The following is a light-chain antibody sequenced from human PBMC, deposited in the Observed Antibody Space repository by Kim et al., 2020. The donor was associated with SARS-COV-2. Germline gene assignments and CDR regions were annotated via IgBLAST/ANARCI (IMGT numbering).Light chain of an antibody. CDR3: TQYGGSPPVT. Sequence: IVLTQSPGTLSLSPGERATLSCRASQSVSSSYLVWYQQKPGQAPRLLMSRASSRATGIPDRFSGSGSGTDFTLTISRLEPEDFAVYYCTQYGGSPPVTFRQRTK. CDR1: QSVSSSY. J-gene: IGKJ1*01. V-gene: IGKV3-20*01. CDR2: RAS.